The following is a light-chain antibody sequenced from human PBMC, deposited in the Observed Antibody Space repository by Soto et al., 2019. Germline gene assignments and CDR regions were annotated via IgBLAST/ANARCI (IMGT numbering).Light chain of an antibody. CDR2: HAS. Sequence: DIQMTQSPSTLSASVGDRVTITCRASHSIDYWLAWYQQKPGKAPKLLIHHASKLYSGVPSRFSGSGPGTEFTLAISILQPDDFADYYCQQYYTDSSTFGQGTRLEIK. J-gene: IGKJ5*01. CDR1: HSIDYW. CDR3: QQYYTDSST. V-gene: IGKV1-5*03.